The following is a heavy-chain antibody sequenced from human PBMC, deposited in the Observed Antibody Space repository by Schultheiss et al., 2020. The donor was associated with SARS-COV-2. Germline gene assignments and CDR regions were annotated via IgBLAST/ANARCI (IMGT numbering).Heavy chain of an antibody. CDR1: GGSISSYY. Sequence: SETLSLTCTVSGGSISSYYWSWIRQPPGKGLEWIGEINHSGSTNYNPSLKSRVTISVDTSKNQFSLKLSSVTAADTAVYYCARGMGQWLSNFDYWGQGTLVTVSS. V-gene: IGHV4-34*01. D-gene: IGHD6-19*01. CDR2: INHSGST. J-gene: IGHJ4*02. CDR3: ARGMGQWLSNFDY.